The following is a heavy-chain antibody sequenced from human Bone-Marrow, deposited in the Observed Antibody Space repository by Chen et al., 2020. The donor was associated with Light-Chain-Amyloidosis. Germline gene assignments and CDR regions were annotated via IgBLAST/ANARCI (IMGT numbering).Heavy chain of an antibody. CDR1: GFPFSRYW. CDR2: VNKEGGST. CDR3: TRSQYYSESSGYYRKKYFNYDYHMDV. J-gene: IGHJ6*03. D-gene: IGHD3-22*01. Sequence: EVQLVESGGGLVHPGGSLRLSCAASGFPFSRYWMHLCVPAPGKGLEWVSRVNKEGGSTTYGDPVRGRFTISRDNARNTVYLQMNSLRAEDTAVYFCTRSQYYSESSGYYRKKYFNYDYHMDVWGKGTTVTVSS. V-gene: IGHV3-74*02.